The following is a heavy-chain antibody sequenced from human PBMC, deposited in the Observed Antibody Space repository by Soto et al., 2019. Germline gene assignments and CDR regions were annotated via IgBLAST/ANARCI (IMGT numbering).Heavy chain of an antibody. CDR1: GYPFTAFD. V-gene: IGHV1-8*01. Sequence: QVQLVQSGAEVKKPGASVKVSCEASGYPFTAFDINWVRQAAGQGLEWMGWMNPSSGDSAFAQRFQDRITMTRTTSISTAYMELSRLTSDDTAVYYCVRQPGGVVTPGDDYWGQGTLVTVSS. CDR3: VRQPGGVVTPGDDY. D-gene: IGHD3-16*01. CDR2: MNPSSGDS. J-gene: IGHJ4*02.